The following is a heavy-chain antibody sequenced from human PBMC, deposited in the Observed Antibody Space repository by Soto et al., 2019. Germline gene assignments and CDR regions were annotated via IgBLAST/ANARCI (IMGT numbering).Heavy chain of an antibody. V-gene: IGHV1-69*15. CDR1: GGTFSSYA. CDR2: IIPIFNTT. Sequence: QVQLVQSGAEVKKPGSSVKVSCKASGGTFSSYAISWVRQAPGQGLEWMGRIIPIFNTTNYAQKFQGRATVTAAEAPSTSYLELCTRRSEDTAVYYCAREVGSPWYVRFVPWGQGTLVTVSS. D-gene: IGHD6-13*01. CDR3: AREVGSPWYVRFVP. J-gene: IGHJ5*02.